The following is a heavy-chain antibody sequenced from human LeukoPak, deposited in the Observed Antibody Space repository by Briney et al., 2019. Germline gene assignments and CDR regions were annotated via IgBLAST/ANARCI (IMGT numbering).Heavy chain of an antibody. CDR3: ARAEAHSLWFGFDY. CDR1: GYTFTGYY. Sequence: ASVKVSCKASGYTFTGYYMHWVRQAPGQGLEWMGWINPNSGGTNYAQKFQGRVTMTRDTSISTAYMELSRLRSDDTAVYYCARAEAHSLWFGFDYWGQGTLVTVSS. J-gene: IGHJ4*02. V-gene: IGHV1-2*02. D-gene: IGHD3-10*01. CDR2: INPNSGGT.